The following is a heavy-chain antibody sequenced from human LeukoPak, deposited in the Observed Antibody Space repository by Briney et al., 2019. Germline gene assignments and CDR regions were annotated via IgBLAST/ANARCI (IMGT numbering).Heavy chain of an antibody. V-gene: IGHV3-23*01. CDR1: GFTLTTYA. Sequence: PGGSQRLSWAASGFTLTTYAMNWLRQRPGKGLEWDSGICGSSGSTWYAESVKGRFTISRDNSKNTLYLQMNSLRVDDTAVYYCAKDVPSCTDTSCYGNYYDYWGQGTLVTVSS. J-gene: IGHJ4*02. CDR2: ICGSSGST. D-gene: IGHD2-2*01. CDR3: AKDVPSCTDTSCYGNYYDY.